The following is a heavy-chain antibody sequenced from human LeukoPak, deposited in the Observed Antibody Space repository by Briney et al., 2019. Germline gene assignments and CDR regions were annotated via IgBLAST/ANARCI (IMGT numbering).Heavy chain of an antibody. J-gene: IGHJ6*02. CDR1: GYTFTSYG. Sequence: ASVKVSCKASGYTFTSYGISWVRQAPGQGLEWMGWIIAYNGNTNYAQKLQGRVTMTTDTSTSTAYMELRSLRSDDTAVYYCARAIPELGYCSSTSCKTPTPYYYYGMDVWGQGTTVTVSS. CDR3: ARAIPELGYCSSTSCKTPTPYYYYGMDV. V-gene: IGHV1-18*01. CDR2: IIAYNGNT. D-gene: IGHD2-2*01.